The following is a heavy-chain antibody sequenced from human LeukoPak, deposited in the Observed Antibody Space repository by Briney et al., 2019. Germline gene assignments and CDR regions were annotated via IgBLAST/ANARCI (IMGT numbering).Heavy chain of an antibody. V-gene: IGHV6-1*01. CDR3: AGSGCYFRY. Sequence: SQTLSLTCAISGDSISSNSAGWDWIRQSPSRGLEWLGRTYYRSKCYNDYAVAVKSRITINPDTSKNQFSLQLNSVTPEDTAVYYCAGSGCYFRYWGQGTLVTVSS. D-gene: IGHD1-26*01. CDR1: GDSISSNSAG. J-gene: IGHJ4*02. CDR2: TYYRSKCYN.